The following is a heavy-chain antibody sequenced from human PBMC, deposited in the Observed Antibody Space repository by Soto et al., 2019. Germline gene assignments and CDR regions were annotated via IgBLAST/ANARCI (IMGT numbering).Heavy chain of an antibody. J-gene: IGHJ6*02. CDR2: ISSSSSYT. V-gene: IGHV3-11*06. D-gene: IGHD5-12*01. Sequence: QVQLVESGGGLVKPGGSLRLSCAASGFTFSDYYMSWIRQAPGKGLEWVSYISSSSSYTNYADSVKGRFTISRDNAKNSLYLQMNSLRAEDTAVYYCARAPRYSGYDRTDVWGQGTTVTVSS. CDR1: GFTFSDYY. CDR3: ARAPRYSGYDRTDV.